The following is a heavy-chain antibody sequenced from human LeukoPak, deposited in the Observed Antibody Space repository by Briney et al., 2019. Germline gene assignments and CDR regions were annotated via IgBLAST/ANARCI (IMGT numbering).Heavy chain of an antibody. J-gene: IGHJ4*02. Sequence: GGSLRLSCAASGFTFNSYWMAWVRQAPGKGLEWVANIKQDGNKKYYVDSVKGRFTISRDNAKNSLYLQMNSLRVEDTAVYYCARDGDYDWNYRSGFDYWGQGTLATVSS. D-gene: IGHD1-7*01. V-gene: IGHV3-7*01. CDR1: GFTFNSYW. CDR2: IKQDGNKK. CDR3: ARDGDYDWNYRSGFDY.